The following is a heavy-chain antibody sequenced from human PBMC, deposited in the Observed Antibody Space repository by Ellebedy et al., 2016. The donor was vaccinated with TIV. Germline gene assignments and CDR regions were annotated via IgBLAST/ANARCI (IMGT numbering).Heavy chain of an antibody. V-gene: IGHV3-21*01. J-gene: IGHJ4*02. CDR2: ISFSSSYI. Sequence: PGGSLRLSCAASASTFSSHGMNWVRQAPGKGLEWVASISFSSSYIDYADSVKGRFTISRDNGNNSLYLQMNSLRAEDTAVYYCARDEVEKGDTPYYFDYWGQGIQVTVSS. CDR3: ARDEVEKGDTPYYFDY. CDR1: ASTFSSHG. D-gene: IGHD2-15*01.